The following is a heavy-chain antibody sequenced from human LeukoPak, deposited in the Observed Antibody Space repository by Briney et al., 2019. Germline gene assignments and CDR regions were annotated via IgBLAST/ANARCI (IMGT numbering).Heavy chain of an antibody. J-gene: IGHJ4*02. V-gene: IGHV1-46*01. CDR2: INPSGGST. D-gene: IGHD6-13*01. Sequence: ASVKVSCKASGYTFTGYYMHWVRQAPGQGLEWMGIINPSGGSTSYAQKFQGRVTMTRDTSTSTVYMELSSLRSEDTAVYYCARAIFGIAAAGRAYYFDYWGQGTLVTVSS. CDR1: GYTFTGYY. CDR3: ARAIFGIAAAGRAYYFDY.